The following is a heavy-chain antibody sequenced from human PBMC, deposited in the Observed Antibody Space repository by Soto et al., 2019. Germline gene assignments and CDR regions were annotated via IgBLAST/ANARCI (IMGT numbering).Heavy chain of an antibody. CDR2: INAGNGNT. D-gene: IGHD3-3*01. J-gene: IGHJ4*02. CDR1: GYTFTSYA. V-gene: IGHV1-3*01. Sequence: ASVKVSCKASGYTFTSYAMHWVRQAPGQRLEWMGWINAGNGNTKYSQKFQGRVTITRDTSASTAYMELSSLRSEDTAVYYCARGDYDFWSGKYWGQGTLVTVSS. CDR3: ARGDYDFWSGKY.